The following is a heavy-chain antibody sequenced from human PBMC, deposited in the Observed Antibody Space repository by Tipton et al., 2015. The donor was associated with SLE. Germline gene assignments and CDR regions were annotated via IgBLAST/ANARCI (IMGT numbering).Heavy chain of an antibody. J-gene: IGHJ4*02. Sequence: GSLRLSCAASGFTFSRNAMTWVRQAPGKGLEWVSGISGSGGSTYYADSVKGRFTISRDNSNNMVYLHMDSLRVEDTALYYCAKRDGGHQLTPLDYWGQGTLVTVSS. CDR2: ISGSGGST. D-gene: IGHD2-2*01. CDR3: AKRDGGHQLTPLDY. V-gene: IGHV3-23*01. CDR1: GFTFSRNA.